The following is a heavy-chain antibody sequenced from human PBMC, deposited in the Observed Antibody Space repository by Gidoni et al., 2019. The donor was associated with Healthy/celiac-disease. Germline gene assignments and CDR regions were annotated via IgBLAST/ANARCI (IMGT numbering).Heavy chain of an antibody. Sequence: QVQLVQSGAEVKKPGASVKVSCKASGSTLTSYYMHWVRQAPGQGHEWMGIITPSGGSTSYEQKFQGRVTMTRDTSTSTVYMELSSLRSEDTAVYYCARDYGDRFDYWGQGTLVTVSS. D-gene: IGHD4-17*01. CDR2: ITPSGGST. J-gene: IGHJ4*02. CDR3: ARDYGDRFDY. CDR1: GSTLTSYY. V-gene: IGHV1-46*01.